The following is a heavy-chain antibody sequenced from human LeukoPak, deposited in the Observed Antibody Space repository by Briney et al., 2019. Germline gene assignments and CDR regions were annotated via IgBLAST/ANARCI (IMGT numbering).Heavy chain of an antibody. D-gene: IGHD6-13*01. CDR2: IIPIFGTA. CDR1: GGTFSSYA. V-gene: IGHV1-69*05. Sequence: GASVKVSCKASGGTFSSYAISWVRQAPGQGLEWMGGIIPIFGTANYAQRFQGRVTMTTDTSATTAYMELRSLRSDDTAVFYCAGGIASTGRYYFDYWGQGTLVTVSS. J-gene: IGHJ4*02. CDR3: AGGIASTGRYYFDY.